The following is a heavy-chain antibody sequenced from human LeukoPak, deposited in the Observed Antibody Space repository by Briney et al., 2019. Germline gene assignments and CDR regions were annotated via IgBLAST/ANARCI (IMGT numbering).Heavy chain of an antibody. CDR1: GGSFSGYY. CDR3: ASAHIAGYYYYYMDV. V-gene: IGHV4-34*01. J-gene: IGHJ6*03. CDR2: INHSGST. D-gene: IGHD1-14*01. Sequence: TSGTLSLTCAVYGGSFSGYYWSWIRQPPGKGLEWIGEINHSGSTNYNPSLKSRVTISVDTSKNQFSLKLSSVTAADTAVYYCASAHIAGYYYYYMDVWGKGTTVTVSS.